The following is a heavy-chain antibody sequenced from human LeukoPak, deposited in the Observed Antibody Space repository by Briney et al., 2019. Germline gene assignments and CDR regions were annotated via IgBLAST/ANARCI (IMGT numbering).Heavy chain of an antibody. D-gene: IGHD3-10*01. Sequence: GGSLRLSCAASGFTFSSYAMSWVRQAPGKGLKWVSTINDNGAGTYYADSVKGRFTISRDNSKNTLSLQMNSLRAEDTAVYYCAHIYFYGSGSYGDYWGQGTLVTVSS. CDR1: GFTFSSYA. CDR3: AHIYFYGSGSYGDY. CDR2: INDNGAGT. J-gene: IGHJ4*02. V-gene: IGHV3-23*01.